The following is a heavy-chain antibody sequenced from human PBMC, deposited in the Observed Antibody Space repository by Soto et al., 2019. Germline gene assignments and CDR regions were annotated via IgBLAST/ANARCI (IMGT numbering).Heavy chain of an antibody. J-gene: IGHJ4*02. D-gene: IGHD3-10*01. CDR2: INHSGST. Sequence: PSETLSLTCAVYGGSFSGYYWSCIRQPPGKGLEWIGEINHSGSTNYNPSLKSRVTISVDTSKNQFSLKLSSVTAADTAVYYCASHYGSGIDYWGQGTLVTVSS. CDR1: GGSFSGYY. V-gene: IGHV4-34*01. CDR3: ASHYGSGIDY.